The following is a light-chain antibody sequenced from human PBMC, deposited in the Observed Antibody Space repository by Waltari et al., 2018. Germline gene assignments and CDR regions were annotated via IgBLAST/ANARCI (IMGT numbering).Light chain of an antibody. Sequence: QSVLTQPPSVSGTPGQRVTISCSGSNSNIGGNSVNWYQQLPGTAPKLLIYNDNHGPAGAPDRFSSSKSGTAASLAITGLQSEDDAYYYCAVWDDSLGGVFGGGTKLTVL. CDR1: NSNIGGNS. CDR3: AVWDDSLGGV. CDR2: NDN. V-gene: IGLV1-44*01. J-gene: IGLJ3*02.